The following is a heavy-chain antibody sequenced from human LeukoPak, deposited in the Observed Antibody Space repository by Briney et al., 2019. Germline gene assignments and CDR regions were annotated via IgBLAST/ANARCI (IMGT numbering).Heavy chain of an antibody. CDR3: ARAGVTIFGVVISETNDNWFDP. V-gene: IGHV3-30-3*01. D-gene: IGHD3-3*01. CDR2: ISYDGSNK. Sequence: GGSLRLSCAASGFTFSSYAMHWVRQAPGKRLEWVAVISYDGSNKYYADSVKGRFTISRDNSKNTLYLQMNSLRSEDTAVYYCARAGVTIFGVVISETNDNWFDPWGQGTLVTVSS. CDR1: GFTFSSYA. J-gene: IGHJ5*02.